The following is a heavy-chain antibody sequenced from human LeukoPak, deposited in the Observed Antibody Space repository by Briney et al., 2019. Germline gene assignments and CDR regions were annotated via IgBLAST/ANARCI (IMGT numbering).Heavy chain of an antibody. J-gene: IGHJ3*02. D-gene: IGHD5-24*01. CDR1: GGSISSYY. V-gene: IGHV4-59*08. Sequence: SETLSLTCTVSGGSISSYYWSWIRQPPGKGLEWIGYIYYSGSTNYNPSLKSRVTISVDTSKNQFSLKLSSVTAADTAVYYCARLGDGYNADAFDIWGQGTMVTVSS. CDR2: IYYSGST. CDR3: ARLGDGYNADAFDI.